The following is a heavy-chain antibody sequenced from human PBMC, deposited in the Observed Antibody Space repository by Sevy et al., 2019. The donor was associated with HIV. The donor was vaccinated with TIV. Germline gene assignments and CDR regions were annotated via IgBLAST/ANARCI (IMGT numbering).Heavy chain of an antibody. CDR3: AKRRVRSGLSGGGANYGMDV. V-gene: IGHV3-23*01. CDR1: GFPFSNYA. CDR2: LIGGGSRT. D-gene: IGHD2-8*02. Sequence: GGSLRLSCAASGFPFSNYAMSWVRQAPGKGLEWVSTLIGGGSRTYYADSVTGRFIISRDNSRNTLYLKMNSLRAEDRAIYYCAKRRVRSGLSGGGANYGMDVCGRGTTVTVSS. J-gene: IGHJ6*02.